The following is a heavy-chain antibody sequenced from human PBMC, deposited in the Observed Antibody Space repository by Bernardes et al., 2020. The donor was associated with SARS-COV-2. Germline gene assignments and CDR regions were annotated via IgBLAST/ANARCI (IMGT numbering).Heavy chain of an antibody. CDR2: ISGSGGNT. CDR3: AKQTSDWYSLDS. V-gene: IGHV3-23*01. Sequence: GGSLRLSCAASGFKFSSHAMSWVRQAPGKGLEWVSAISGSGGNTYHAASVKGRFTISRDNSKDTLYLQMNSLRAEDTPVYYCAKQTSDWYSLDSWGQGTLVTVSS. CDR1: GFKFSSHA. D-gene: IGHD2-21*02. J-gene: IGHJ4*02.